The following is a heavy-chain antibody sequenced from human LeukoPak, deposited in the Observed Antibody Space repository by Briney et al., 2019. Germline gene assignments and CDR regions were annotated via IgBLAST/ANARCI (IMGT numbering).Heavy chain of an antibody. V-gene: IGHV4-59*11. Sequence: PSETLSLTCTVSGGSISSHYWTWIRQPPGKGLEWIGSLYYSGSTNYNPSLKSRVTMSVDTSKNQFSLKLSSVTAADTAVYYCARNLYGYVWGSYRYYYYYYMDVWGKGTTVTISS. J-gene: IGHJ6*03. CDR2: LYYSGST. D-gene: IGHD3-16*02. CDR1: GGSISSHY. CDR3: ARNLYGYVWGSYRYYYYYYMDV.